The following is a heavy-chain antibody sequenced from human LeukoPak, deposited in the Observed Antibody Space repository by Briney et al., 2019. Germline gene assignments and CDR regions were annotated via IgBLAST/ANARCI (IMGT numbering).Heavy chain of an antibody. J-gene: IGHJ4*02. CDR1: GFTFSSYG. CDR3: ANIRQYCSSTSCYTEY. CDR2: IRYDGSNK. Sequence: GGSLRLSCAASGFTFSSYGMHWVRQAPGKGLEWVAFIRYDGSNKYCADSVKGRFTISRDNSRNTLYLQMNSLRAEDTAVYYCANIRQYCSSTSCYTEYWGQGTLVTVSS. V-gene: IGHV3-30*02. D-gene: IGHD2-2*02.